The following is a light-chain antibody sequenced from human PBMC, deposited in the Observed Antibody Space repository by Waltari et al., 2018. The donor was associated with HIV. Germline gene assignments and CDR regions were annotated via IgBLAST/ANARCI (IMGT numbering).Light chain of an antibody. CDR1: SSNIGRNT. V-gene: IGLV1-44*01. CDR3: AAWDDSLNGHVV. CDR2: SNK. J-gene: IGLJ2*01. Sequence: QSVLTQPPSASGTPGQRVTISCSGSSSNIGRNTVNWYQHLPGTAPKLLIHSNKHRPSGVPDRFSGSKSGTSASLAISGRHSEDEADYYCAAWDDSLNGHVVFGGGTKLTVL.